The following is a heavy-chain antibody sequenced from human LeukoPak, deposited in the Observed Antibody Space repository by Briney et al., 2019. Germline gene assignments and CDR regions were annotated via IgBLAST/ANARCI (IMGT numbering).Heavy chain of an antibody. CDR3: TGVRALDT. V-gene: IGHV3-15*01. CDR2: IKSKADGGTT. Sequence: GGSLRLSCAASGITFSNAWMNWVRQAPGKGLEWLARIKSKADGGTTDYAAPVKGRFTISRDDSKNTLYLQMNSLKTEDTAVYYCTGVRALDTWGQGTMVTVSS. CDR1: GITFSNAW. D-gene: IGHD4/OR15-4a*01. J-gene: IGHJ3*02.